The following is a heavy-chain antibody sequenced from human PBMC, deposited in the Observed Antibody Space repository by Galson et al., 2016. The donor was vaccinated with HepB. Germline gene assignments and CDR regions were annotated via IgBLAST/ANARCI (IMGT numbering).Heavy chain of an antibody. CDR2: IGTAGDT. D-gene: IGHD1-14*01. J-gene: IGHJ6*02. CDR1: GFTFSRYD. V-gene: IGHV3-13*01. CDR3: ARDGGGTGGYYYYAMDV. Sequence: SLRLSCAASGFTFSRYDMHWVRHVTGKGLEWVSAIGTAGDTYYPGSVKGRFTISRENAKNSLYLQMNSLRDEDTAVYYCARDGGGTGGYYYYAMDVWAKGLRSPSP.